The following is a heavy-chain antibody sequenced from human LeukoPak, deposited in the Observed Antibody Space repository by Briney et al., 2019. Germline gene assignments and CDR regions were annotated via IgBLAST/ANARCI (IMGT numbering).Heavy chain of an antibody. D-gene: IGHD1-14*01. Sequence: PSETLSLTCAVYGGSFSGYYWSWIRQPPGKGLEWIGEINHSGSTYYNPSLKSRVTISVDTSKNQFSLKLSSVTAADTAVYYCARLTGGFDYWGQGTLVTVSS. V-gene: IGHV4-34*01. CDR3: ARLTGGFDY. CDR2: INHSGST. CDR1: GGSFSGYY. J-gene: IGHJ4*02.